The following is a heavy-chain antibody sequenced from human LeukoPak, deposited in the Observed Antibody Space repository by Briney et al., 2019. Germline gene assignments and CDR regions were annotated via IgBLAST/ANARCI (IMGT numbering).Heavy chain of an antibody. J-gene: IGHJ4*02. CDR1: GFTFNSYW. CDR2: IKQDGTEK. D-gene: IGHD6-19*01. Sequence: GGSLRLSCAGSGFTFNSYWMSWVRQAPGKGLEWVAHIKQDGTEKYYVDSVEGRLTISRDNARNSLYLQMNSLRAEDTAVYYCARDLTRIAVAGTVYFDYWGQGTLVTVSS. V-gene: IGHV3-7*01. CDR3: ARDLTRIAVAGTVYFDY.